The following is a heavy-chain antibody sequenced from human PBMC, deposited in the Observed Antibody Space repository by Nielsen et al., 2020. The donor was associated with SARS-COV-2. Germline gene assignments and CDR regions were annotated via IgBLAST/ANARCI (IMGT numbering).Heavy chain of an antibody. D-gene: IGHD6-19*01. V-gene: IGHV3-21*04. CDR3: ARDLTPFDSSGWYSGNY. CDR1: GFSFSSYS. J-gene: IGHJ4*02. CDR2: ISSSSNYI. Sequence: GGSLRLSCAASGFSFSSYSMNWVRQAPGKGLEWVSSISSSSNYIYYADSVKGRFTISRDNAKNSLYLQMNSLRAEDTALYHCARDLTPFDSSGWYSGNYWGQGTLVTVSS.